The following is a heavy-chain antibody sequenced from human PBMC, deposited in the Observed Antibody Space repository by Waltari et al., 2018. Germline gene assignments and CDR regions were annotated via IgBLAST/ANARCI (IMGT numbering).Heavy chain of an antibody. D-gene: IGHD6-19*01. J-gene: IGHJ6*03. CDR1: GGSFSGYY. V-gene: IGHV4-34*01. CDR3: ARGYSSGPLMDV. CDR2: INHSGST. Sequence: QVQLQQWGAGLLKPSETLSLPCAVYGGSFSGYYWSWIRQPPGKGLEWIGEINHSGSTNYNPSLKSRVTISVDTSKNQFSLKLSSVTAADTAVYYCARGYSSGPLMDVWGKGTTVTVSS.